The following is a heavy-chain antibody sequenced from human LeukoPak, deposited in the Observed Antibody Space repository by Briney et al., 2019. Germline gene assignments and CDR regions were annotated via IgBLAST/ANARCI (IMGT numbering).Heavy chain of an antibody. Sequence: PGRSLRLSCAASGFTFSSYAMHWVRQAPGKGLEWVAVISYDGSNKYYADSVKGRFTISRDNSKNTLYLQMNSLRAEDTAVYYCARVQYSGGWYFDYWGQGTLATVSS. D-gene: IGHD6-19*01. CDR1: GFTFSSYA. CDR3: ARVQYSGGWYFDY. CDR2: ISYDGSNK. J-gene: IGHJ4*02. V-gene: IGHV3-30-3*01.